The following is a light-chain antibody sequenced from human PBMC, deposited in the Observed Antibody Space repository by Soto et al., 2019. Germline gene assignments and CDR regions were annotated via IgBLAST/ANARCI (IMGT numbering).Light chain of an antibody. Sequence: QSVLTQPPSVSGAPGQGVTISSSGSSSNTGAGYDVHWYQQLPGTAPKLLISANNIRPSGVPDRFSGSKSGTSASLAITGLQAEDEADYYCQSYDSSLSGSGVFGGGTQLTVL. CDR1: SSNTGAGYD. J-gene: IGLJ3*02. CDR2: ANN. CDR3: QSYDSSLSGSGV. V-gene: IGLV1-40*01.